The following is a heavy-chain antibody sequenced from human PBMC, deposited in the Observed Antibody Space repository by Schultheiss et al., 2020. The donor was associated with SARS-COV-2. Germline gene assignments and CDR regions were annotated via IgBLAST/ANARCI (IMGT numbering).Heavy chain of an antibody. Sequence: SETLSLTCTVSGGSISSYYWSWIRQPPGKGLEWIGEINHSGSTNYNPSLKSRVTISVDTSKNQFSLKLSSVTAADTAVYYCASAVGYSGSYNFDYWGQGTLVTVSS. CDR3: ASAVGYSGSYNFDY. V-gene: IGHV4-34*01. J-gene: IGHJ4*02. CDR2: INHSGST. D-gene: IGHD1-26*01. CDR1: GGSISSYY.